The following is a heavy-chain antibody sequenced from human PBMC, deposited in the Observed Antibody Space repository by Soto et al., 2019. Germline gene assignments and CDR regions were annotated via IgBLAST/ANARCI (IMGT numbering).Heavy chain of an antibody. CDR1: GFTFSSYD. J-gene: IGHJ5*02. D-gene: IGHD2-8*01. V-gene: IGHV3-21*01. Sequence: VQLVESGGGLVKPGGSLRLSCAASGFTFSSYDMNWVRQAPGKGLEYVSSITTSGSYIYYGDSVRGRFTISRDNAKNSRFLQXXXXXXXXXXXXXXXXXXXXXMLRHNWFDPWGQGTLVTVSS. CDR2: ITTSGSYI. CDR3: XXXXXXXMLRHNWFDP.